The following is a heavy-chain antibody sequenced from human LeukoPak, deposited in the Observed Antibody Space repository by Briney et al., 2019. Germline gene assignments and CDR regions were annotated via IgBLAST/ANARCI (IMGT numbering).Heavy chain of an antibody. CDR1: RGTFSSYA. Sequence: SVKVSCKASRGTFSSYAISWVRQAPGQGLEWMGRIIPILGIANYAQKFQGRVTITADKSTSTAYMELSSLRSEDTAVYYCASTPDDILTGYRDYWGQGTLVTVSS. V-gene: IGHV1-69*04. D-gene: IGHD3-9*01. CDR3: ASTPDDILTGYRDY. J-gene: IGHJ4*02. CDR2: IIPILGIA.